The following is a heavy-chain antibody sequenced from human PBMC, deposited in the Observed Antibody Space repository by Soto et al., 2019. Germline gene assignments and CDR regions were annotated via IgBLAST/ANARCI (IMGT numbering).Heavy chain of an antibody. J-gene: IGHJ6*03. D-gene: IGHD2-8*02. Sequence: QVQLLQSGSEVKKPGSSVKVSCRASGGSLSSYPVTWVRQAPGQGLEWMGRIIPIVGLTNYAQKFQGRVTITADKSTSTAYMELSSLRSDDTAVYYCARPTGGHDAGGNYMDVWGKGTTVILSS. CDR1: GGSLSSYP. CDR2: IIPIVGLT. CDR3: ARPTGGHDAGGNYMDV. V-gene: IGHV1-69*02.